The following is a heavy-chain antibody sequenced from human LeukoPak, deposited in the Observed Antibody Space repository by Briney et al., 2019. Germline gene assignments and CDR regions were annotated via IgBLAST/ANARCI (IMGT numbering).Heavy chain of an antibody. CDR2: INPSGVST. Sequence: ASVTVSCKASGYTFTSYYMHWVRQAPGQGLEWMGIINPSGVSTIYAQKFQGRVTMTEDTSTDTAYMELSSLRSEDTAVYYCALDYYDSSGYSPFDPWGQGTLVTVSS. CDR1: GYTFTSYY. V-gene: IGHV1-46*03. CDR3: ALDYYDSSGYSPFDP. D-gene: IGHD3-22*01. J-gene: IGHJ5*02.